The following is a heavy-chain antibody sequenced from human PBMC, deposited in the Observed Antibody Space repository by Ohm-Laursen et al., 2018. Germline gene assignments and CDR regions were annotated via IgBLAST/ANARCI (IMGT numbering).Heavy chain of an antibody. CDR3: AHSFFQLRGHYYFDY. V-gene: IGHV2-5*02. CDR1: GFSLSTSGVG. Sequence: PTQTLTLTRTFYGFSLSTSGVGVGWIRQPPGKALEWLAINYWDDDKRYSPSLKSRLTITKDTYKNQVVLTMTNMDPVDTATYYCAHSFFQLRGHYYFDYWGQGTLVTVSS. D-gene: IGHD1-26*01. CDR2: NYWDDDK. J-gene: IGHJ4*02.